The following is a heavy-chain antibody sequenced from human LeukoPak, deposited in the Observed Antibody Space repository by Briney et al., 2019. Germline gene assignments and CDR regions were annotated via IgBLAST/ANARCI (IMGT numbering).Heavy chain of an antibody. V-gene: IGHV4-59*08. J-gene: IGHJ5*02. D-gene: IGHD3-22*01. CDR2: IYYSGST. CDR3: ARHYYTNWIDP. CDR1: GGSISSYY. Sequence: SETLSLTCTVSGGSISSYYWSWIRQPPGKGLEWIGYIYYSGSTNYNPPLKSRVTISVDTSMNQFSLKLSSVTAADTAVYYCARHYYTNWIDPWGQGTLVTVSS.